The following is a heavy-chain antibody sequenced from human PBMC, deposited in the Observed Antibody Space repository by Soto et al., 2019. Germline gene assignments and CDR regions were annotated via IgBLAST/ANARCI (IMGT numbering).Heavy chain of an antibody. CDR3: ARHDPIAAAGTVFDY. J-gene: IGHJ4*02. D-gene: IGHD6-13*01. CDR2: IYYSGST. V-gene: IGHV4-59*08. Sequence: PSETLSLTCTVSGGSISSYYWSWIRQPPGKGLEWIGYIYYSGSTNYNPSLKSRVTISVDTSKNQFSLKLSSVTAADTAVYYCARHDPIAAAGTVFDYWGQGTLVTVSS. CDR1: GGSISSYY.